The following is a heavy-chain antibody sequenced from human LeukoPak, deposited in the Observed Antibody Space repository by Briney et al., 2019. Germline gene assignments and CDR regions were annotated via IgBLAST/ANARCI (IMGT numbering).Heavy chain of an antibody. CDR1: GGSISSSSYY. D-gene: IGHD3-9*01. CDR2: IYYSGST. V-gene: IGHV4-39*01. J-gene: IGHJ4*02. Sequence: SETLSLTCTVSGGSISSSSYYWGWIRQPPGKGLEWIGSIYYSGSTYYNPSLKSRATISVDTSNNQFPLKLSSVTAADTAVYYFASRVIVLRYFDWLVDYSSQATLVTVSS. CDR3: ASRVIVLRYFDWLVDY.